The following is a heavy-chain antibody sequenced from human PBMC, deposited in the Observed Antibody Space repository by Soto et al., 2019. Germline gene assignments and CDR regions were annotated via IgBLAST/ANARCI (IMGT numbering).Heavy chain of an antibody. CDR1: GLTFSNYA. V-gene: IGHV3-23*01. CDR2: MSGSSSTT. Sequence: EVRLLESGGGLVKPGGSLRLSCATSGLTFSNYAMSWVRQAPGGGLEWVSSMSGSSSTTYYADSVKGRFTISRDRSKNTLYIQMSSLRAEDTALYYGAKNQERELPRVIDFWCQGTLVTVSS. D-gene: IGHD1-7*01. J-gene: IGHJ4*02. CDR3: AKNQERELPRVIDF.